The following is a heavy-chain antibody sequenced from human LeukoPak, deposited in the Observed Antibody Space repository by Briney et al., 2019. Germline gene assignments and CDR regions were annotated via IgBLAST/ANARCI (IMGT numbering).Heavy chain of an antibody. D-gene: IGHD6-13*01. CDR1: GGSISSYY. J-gene: IGHJ5*02. CDR2: IYYSGST. V-gene: IGHV4-59*01. Sequence: SETLSLTCTVSGGSISSYYWSWIRQPPGKGLEWIGYIYYSGSTNYNPSLKSRVTISVDTSKNQFSLKLSSVTAADTAVYYCARGCSAGTPHNWFDPWGQGTLVTVSS. CDR3: ARGCSAGTPHNWFDP.